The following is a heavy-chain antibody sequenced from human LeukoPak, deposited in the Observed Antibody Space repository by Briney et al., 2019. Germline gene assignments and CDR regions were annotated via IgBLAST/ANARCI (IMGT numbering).Heavy chain of an antibody. CDR1: GGTFSSYA. V-gene: IGHV1-8*03. Sequence: ASVKVSFTASGGTFSSYAISWVRQATGQGLEWMGWMNPNSGNTGYAQKFQGRVTITRNTSISTAYMELSSLRSEDTAVYYCARGSGRDFWSGYYWRSHNWFDPWGQGTLVTVSS. CDR2: MNPNSGNT. CDR3: ARGSGRDFWSGYYWRSHNWFDP. D-gene: IGHD3-3*01. J-gene: IGHJ5*02.